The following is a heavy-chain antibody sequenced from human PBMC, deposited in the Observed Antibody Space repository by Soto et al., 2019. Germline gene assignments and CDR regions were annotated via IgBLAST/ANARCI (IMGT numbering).Heavy chain of an antibody. CDR2: ISYDGSNK. V-gene: IGHV3-30-3*01. J-gene: IGHJ4*02. CDR1: GFTFSSYA. Sequence: GGSLRLSCAASGFTFSSYAMHWVRQAPGKGLEWVAVISYDGSNKYYADSVKGRFTISRDNSKNTLYLQMNSLRAEDTAVYYCARDSYGYHTLDYWGQGTLVTVSS. CDR3: ARDSYGYHTLDY. D-gene: IGHD5-18*01.